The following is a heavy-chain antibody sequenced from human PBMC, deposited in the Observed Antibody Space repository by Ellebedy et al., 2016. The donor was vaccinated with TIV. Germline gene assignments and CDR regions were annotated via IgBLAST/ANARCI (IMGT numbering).Heavy chain of an antibody. J-gene: IGHJ6*02. CDR2: TNRDGSDK. CDR3: ARVEVGRSGPSYGMDV. V-gene: IGHV3-7*01. Sequence: GESLKISCAASGFTFNYFWMNWVRQTPGKGLEWVSNTNRDGSDKYYVDSVKGRFTISRDNAKNTLYLQMNSLRAEDTAVYYCARVEVGRSGPSYGMDVWGQGTSVTVSS. D-gene: IGHD6-19*01. CDR1: GFTFNYFW.